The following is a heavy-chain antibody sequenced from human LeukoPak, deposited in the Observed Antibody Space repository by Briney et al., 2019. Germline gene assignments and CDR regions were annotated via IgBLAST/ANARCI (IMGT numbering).Heavy chain of an antibody. D-gene: IGHD1-26*01. V-gene: IGHV3-9*01. Sequence: GGSLRLSCAASGFTFDDYAMHWVRQAPGKGLEWVSGISWNSGSIGYADSVKGRFTISRDNAKNSLYLQMNSLRAEDTALYYCAKGSKREPRRIDYWGQGTLVTVSS. CDR2: ISWNSGSI. J-gene: IGHJ4*02. CDR3: AKGSKREPRRIDY. CDR1: GFTFDDYA.